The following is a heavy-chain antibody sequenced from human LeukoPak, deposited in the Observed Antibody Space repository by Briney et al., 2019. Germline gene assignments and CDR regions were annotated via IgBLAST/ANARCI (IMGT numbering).Heavy chain of an antibody. J-gene: IGHJ4*02. D-gene: IGHD3-9*01. CDR3: ARDLRRDSLTGFYTPFDF. V-gene: IGHV3-48*02. CDR2: ISDGGGIV. CDR1: GFTFDDYT. Sequence: GGSLRLSCAASGFTFDDYTMHWVRQAPGKGLEWVSYISDGGGIVYYADSVKGRFTISRDNARNSLSLQMNSLRDEDTAVYYCARDLRRDSLTGFYTPFDFWGQGTLVTVSS.